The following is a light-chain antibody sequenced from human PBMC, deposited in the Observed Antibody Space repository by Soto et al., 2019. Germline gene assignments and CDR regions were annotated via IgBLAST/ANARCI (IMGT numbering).Light chain of an antibody. V-gene: IGKV1-33*01. J-gene: IGKJ4*01. CDR3: QPFEDVPPLT. CDR1: QDIHKY. CDR2: DAV. Sequence: DIQLTQSPTSLSASVGDRVTITCQASQDIHKYLNWYQHKPRKAPKLLIFDAVYLETRGPSRFSGSGSGTDFTFTISSLQPEDIARYYCQPFEDVPPLTFGGGTKVDIK.